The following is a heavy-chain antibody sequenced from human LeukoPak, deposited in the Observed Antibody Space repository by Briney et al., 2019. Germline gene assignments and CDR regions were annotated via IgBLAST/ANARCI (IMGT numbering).Heavy chain of an antibody. CDR1: GGTFITYA. D-gene: IGHD3-3*01. Sequence: ASVKVSCKASGGTFITYALGWVRQAPGQGLEWMGGIIPIFGTANYAQTFQDRVTLTADESTNTAYMELNSLRSEDTAVYYCARDRYDFWSGLLDYWGQGTLVTVSS. V-gene: IGHV1-69*13. CDR3: ARDRYDFWSGLLDY. J-gene: IGHJ4*02. CDR2: IIPIFGTA.